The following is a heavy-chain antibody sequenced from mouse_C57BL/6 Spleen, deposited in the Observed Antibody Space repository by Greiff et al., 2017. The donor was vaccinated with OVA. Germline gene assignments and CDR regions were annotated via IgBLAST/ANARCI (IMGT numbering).Heavy chain of an antibody. CDR1: GYTFTDYN. V-gene: IGHV1-22*01. Sequence: EVKLVESGPELVKPGASVKMSCKASGYTFTDYNMHWVKQSHGKSLEWIGYINPNNGGTSYNQKFKGKATLTVNKSSSTSYMELRSLTSEVSAVYYCASDINSAWFAYWGQGTLVTVSA. J-gene: IGHJ3*01. CDR3: ASDINSAWFAY. D-gene: IGHD2-5*01. CDR2: INPNNGGT.